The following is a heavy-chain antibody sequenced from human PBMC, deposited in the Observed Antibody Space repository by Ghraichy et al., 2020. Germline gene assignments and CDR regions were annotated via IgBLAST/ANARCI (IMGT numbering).Heavy chain of an antibody. Sequence: SETLSLTCTVSGGSISSGDYYWSWIRQPPGKGLEWIGYIYYSGSTYYNPSLKSRVTISVDTSKNQFSLKLSSVTAADTAVYYCARASMVRGANYYGMDVWGQGTTVTVSS. CDR1: GGSISSGDYY. CDR3: ARASMVRGANYYGMDV. J-gene: IGHJ6*02. CDR2: IYYSGST. D-gene: IGHD3-10*01. V-gene: IGHV4-30-4*01.